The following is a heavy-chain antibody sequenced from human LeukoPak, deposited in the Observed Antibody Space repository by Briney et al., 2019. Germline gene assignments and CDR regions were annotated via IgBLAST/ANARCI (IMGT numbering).Heavy chain of an antibody. CDR2: IYYSGST. CDR3: VRDTVKPTYDILTGSLIGASN. D-gene: IGHD3-9*01. J-gene: IGHJ4*02. CDR1: GGSISSYY. V-gene: IGHV4-59*12. Sequence: SETLSLTCTVSGGSISSYYWSWIRQPPGKGLEWIGYIYYSGSTNYNPSLKSRVTISVDTSRNQFSLELRSVTAADTAIYYCVRDTVKPTYDILTGSLIGASNWGRGTLVTVSS.